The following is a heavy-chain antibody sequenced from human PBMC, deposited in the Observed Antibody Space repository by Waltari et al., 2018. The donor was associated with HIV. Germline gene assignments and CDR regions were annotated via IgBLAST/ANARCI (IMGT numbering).Heavy chain of an antibody. Sequence: QVQLVQSGSELKKPGVSVKVSCKVSEYTFNSYAVNWVRQAPGQGLEWMGWINTNTGNPTYVQGFTGRFVFSLDTSVSTAYLQISSLNAEDTAVYYCARNREGPLDYWGQGTLVTVSS. CDR1: EYTFNSYA. CDR2: INTNTGNP. CDR3: ARNREGPLDY. V-gene: IGHV7-4-1*02. J-gene: IGHJ4*02. D-gene: IGHD1-26*01.